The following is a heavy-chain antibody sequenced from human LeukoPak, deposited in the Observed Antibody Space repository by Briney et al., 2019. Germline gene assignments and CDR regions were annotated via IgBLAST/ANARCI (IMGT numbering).Heavy chain of an antibody. Sequence: TSVKVSCKASGYTFTSYYMHWVRQAPGQGLEWMGIINPSGGSTSYAQKFQGRVTMTRDTSTSTAYMELRSLRSDDTAVYYCARDPYYYDSSGYPGFWGQGTLVTVSS. D-gene: IGHD3-22*01. V-gene: IGHV1-46*01. CDR3: ARDPYYYDSSGYPGF. J-gene: IGHJ4*02. CDR2: INPSGGST. CDR1: GYTFTSYY.